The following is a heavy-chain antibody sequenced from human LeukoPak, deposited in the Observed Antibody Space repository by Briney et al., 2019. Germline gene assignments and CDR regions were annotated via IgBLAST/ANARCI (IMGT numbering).Heavy chain of an antibody. Sequence: SETLSLTCAVSGGSISSGGYSWIWIRQPPGKGLEWIGYIYDSGNTYYSPSLKSRLIISVDMSKNQFSLKLSSVTAADTAVYYCARVGGLGLNYYYYYYMDVWGKGTTVTVSS. V-gene: IGHV4-30-4*07. CDR2: IYDSGNT. J-gene: IGHJ6*03. CDR1: GGSISSGGYS. D-gene: IGHD3-10*01. CDR3: ARVGGLGLNYYYYYYMDV.